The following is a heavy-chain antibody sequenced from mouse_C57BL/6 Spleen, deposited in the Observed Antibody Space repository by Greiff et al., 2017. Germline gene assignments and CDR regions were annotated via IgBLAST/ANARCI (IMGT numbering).Heavy chain of an antibody. D-gene: IGHD4-1*01. V-gene: IGHV1-55*01. CDR3: AREECLTGTSFAY. Sequence: VQLQQPGAELVKPGASVKMSCKASGYTFTSYWITWVKQRPGQGLEWIGDIYPGSGSTNYNAKFKSKATLTVDTSSSTAYMQLSSLTSEDSAVCYCAREECLTGTSFAYWGQGTLVTVSA. J-gene: IGHJ3*01. CDR2: IYPGSGST. CDR1: GYTFTSYW.